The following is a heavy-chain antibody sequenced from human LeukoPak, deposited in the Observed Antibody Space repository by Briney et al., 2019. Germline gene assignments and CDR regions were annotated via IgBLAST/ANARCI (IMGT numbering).Heavy chain of an antibody. D-gene: IGHD3-22*01. CDR1: GFTFSSYA. CDR2: ISGSGGST. V-gene: IGHV3-23*01. CDR3: AKVNYYDSSGYYSHCWFDP. Sequence: QPGGSLRLSCAASGFTFSSYAMSWVRQAPGKGLEWVSAISGSGGSTYYADSVKGRFTISRDNSKNTLYLQMNSLRAEDTAVYYCAKVNYYDSSGYYSHCWFDPWGQGTLVTVSS. J-gene: IGHJ5*02.